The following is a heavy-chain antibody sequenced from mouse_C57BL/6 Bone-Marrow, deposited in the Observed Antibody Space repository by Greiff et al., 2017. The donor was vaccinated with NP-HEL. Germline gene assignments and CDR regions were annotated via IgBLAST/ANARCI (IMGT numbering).Heavy chain of an antibody. Sequence: EVQLQQSGPELVKPGASVKIPCKASGYTFTDYNMDWVKQSHGKSLEWIGDINPNNGGTIYNQKFKGKATLTVDKSSSTAYMELRSLTSEDTAVYYCASPAGYFPFAYWGQGTLVTVSA. CDR3: ASPAGYFPFAY. V-gene: IGHV1-18*01. J-gene: IGHJ3*01. D-gene: IGHD2-3*01. CDR2: INPNNGGT. CDR1: GYTFTDYN.